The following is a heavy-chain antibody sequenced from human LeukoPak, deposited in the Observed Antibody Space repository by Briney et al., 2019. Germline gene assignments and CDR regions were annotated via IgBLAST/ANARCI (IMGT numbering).Heavy chain of an antibody. CDR2: ISYDGSNK. CDR3: ARDDQSTVSVTWGGNYFDY. CDR1: GFTFSSYA. J-gene: IGHJ4*02. D-gene: IGHD3-16*01. V-gene: IGHV3-30*04. Sequence: GGSLRLSCAASGFTFSSYAMHWVRQAPGKGLEWVAVISYDGSNKYYADSVKGRFTISRDNSKNTLYLQMNSLRAEDTAVYYCARDDQSTVSVTWGGNYFDYWGQGTLVTVSS.